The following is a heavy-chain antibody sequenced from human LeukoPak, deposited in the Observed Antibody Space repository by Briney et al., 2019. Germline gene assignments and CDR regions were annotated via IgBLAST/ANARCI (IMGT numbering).Heavy chain of an antibody. J-gene: IGHJ4*02. Sequence: GGSLRLSCAASGFTFSSYWMSWVRQAPGKGLEWVANIKQDGSEKYYVDSVKGRFTISRDNAKNSLYLQMNSLRAEDTAVYYCAIGYCSSGRCYGEYWGQGTLVTVSS. V-gene: IGHV3-7*01. CDR3: AIGYCSSGRCYGEY. D-gene: IGHD2-15*01. CDR1: GFTFSSYW. CDR2: IKQDGSEK.